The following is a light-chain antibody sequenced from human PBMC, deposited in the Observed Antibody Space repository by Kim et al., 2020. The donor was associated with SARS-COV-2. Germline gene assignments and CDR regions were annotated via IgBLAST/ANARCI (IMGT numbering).Light chain of an antibody. J-gene: IGLJ1*01. CDR1: GSDVGGHNY. CDR3: CSFKSSSPRNYV. V-gene: IGLV2-14*03. Sequence: SITLSFPGTGSDVGGHNYISWYQQHPGKVPRLLLYDVTNRPSGVSDRFSGSKSGNTASLTISGLQTEDEADYYCCSFKSSSPRNYVFGSGTKVTVL. CDR2: DVT.